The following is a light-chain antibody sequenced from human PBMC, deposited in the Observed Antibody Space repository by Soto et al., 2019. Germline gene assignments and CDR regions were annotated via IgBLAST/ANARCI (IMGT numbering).Light chain of an antibody. CDR3: QQYGSSRWT. CDR1: QSVSNNY. V-gene: IGKV3-20*01. Sequence: EIVLTQSPGTLSLSPGERATLSCRASQSVSNNYLAWFQQKPGQAPRLLIDGASSRATGIPDRFSGSGSGTDFTFTIRRREPKDFAVDYCQQYGSSRWTFGQGTKVEI. CDR2: GAS. J-gene: IGKJ1*01.